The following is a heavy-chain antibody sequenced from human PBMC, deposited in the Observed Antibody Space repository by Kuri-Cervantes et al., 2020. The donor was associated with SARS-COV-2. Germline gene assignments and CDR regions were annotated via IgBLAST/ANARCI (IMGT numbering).Heavy chain of an antibody. CDR2: IYYSGST. Sequence: SETLSLTCTVSGGSISSGDYYWSWIRQPPGKGLEWNGYIYYSGSTYYNPSLKSRVTISVDTSKNQFSLKLSSVTAAATAVYYCAREYYDILTGHQLFDYWGQGTLVTVSS. V-gene: IGHV4-30-4*01. J-gene: IGHJ4*02. CDR1: GGSISSGDYY. CDR3: AREYYDILTGHQLFDY. D-gene: IGHD3-9*01.